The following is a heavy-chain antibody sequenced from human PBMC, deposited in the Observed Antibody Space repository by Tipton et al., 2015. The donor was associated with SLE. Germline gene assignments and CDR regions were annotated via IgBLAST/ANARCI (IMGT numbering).Heavy chain of an antibody. Sequence: SLRLSCAASGFTFSSYWMDWVRQAPGKGLVWVSRIFSDGSRKTYADSVQGRFTISRDNATNTLYLRLNSLRAGDTAVYYCARGDYVGYYLDYWGQGTLVTVSA. V-gene: IGHV3-74*01. CDR3: ARGDYVGYYLDY. D-gene: IGHD3-10*02. J-gene: IGHJ4*02. CDR2: IFSDGSRK. CDR1: GFTFSSYW.